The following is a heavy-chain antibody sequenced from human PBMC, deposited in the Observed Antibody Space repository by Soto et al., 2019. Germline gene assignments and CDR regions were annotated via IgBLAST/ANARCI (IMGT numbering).Heavy chain of an antibody. CDR3: ARDHSGSYYYYYGMDV. CDR1: GFTFSSYS. D-gene: IGHD1-26*01. Sequence: GGSLRLSCAASGFTFSSYSMNWVRQAPGKGLEWVSYISSSSSTIYYADSVKGRFTISRDNAKNSLYLQMNSLRDEDTAVYYCARDHSGSYYYYYGMDVWGQGTTVTLSS. J-gene: IGHJ6*02. CDR2: ISSSSSTI. V-gene: IGHV3-48*02.